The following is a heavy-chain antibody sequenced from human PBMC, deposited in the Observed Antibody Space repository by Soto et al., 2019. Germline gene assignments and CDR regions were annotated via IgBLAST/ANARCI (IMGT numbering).Heavy chain of an antibody. CDR3: AGGDGTGLYNSGWSPRY. J-gene: IGHJ4*02. D-gene: IGHD6-19*01. Sequence: EVQLVESGGGLVKPGESLRVSCAASGFTFSYYSLHWVRQAPGKGLEWVSSISGSSTYIYYADRVKGRFTISRDNAKNSLYLRMYSLRAEDTAVYYCAGGDGTGLYNSGWSPRYWGQGTLVTVSS. CDR2: ISGSSTYI. V-gene: IGHV3-21*04. CDR1: GFTFSYYS.